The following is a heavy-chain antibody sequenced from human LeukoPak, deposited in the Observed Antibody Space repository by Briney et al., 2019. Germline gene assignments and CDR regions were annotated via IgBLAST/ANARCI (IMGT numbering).Heavy chain of an antibody. CDR3: AQKQYCSSTSCYRYFDY. J-gene: IGHJ4*02. D-gene: IGHD2-2*01. V-gene: IGHV1-69*13. CDR1: GGTFSSYA. CDR2: IIPIFGTA. Sequence: RASAKVSCKASGGTFSSYAISWVRQAPGQGLEWMGGIIPIFGTANYAQKFQGRVTITADESTSTAYMELSSLGSEDTAVYYCAQKQYCSSTSCYRYFDYWGQGTLVTVSS.